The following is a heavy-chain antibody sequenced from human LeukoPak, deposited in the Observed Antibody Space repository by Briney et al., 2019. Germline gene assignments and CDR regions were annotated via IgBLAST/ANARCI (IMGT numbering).Heavy chain of an antibody. CDR2: IWYDGSNK. D-gene: IGHD3-10*01. CDR1: GFTFSNYD. CDR3: AGNYGSYYFDY. Sequence: PGGSVRLFCAPSGFTFSNYDMHWVRQAPGKGLEWVAVIWYDGSNKYYADSVKGRFTISRDNSKNTLYLQMNSLRAEDTAVYYCAGNYGSYYFDYWGQGTLVTVSS. J-gene: IGHJ4*02. V-gene: IGHV3-33*01.